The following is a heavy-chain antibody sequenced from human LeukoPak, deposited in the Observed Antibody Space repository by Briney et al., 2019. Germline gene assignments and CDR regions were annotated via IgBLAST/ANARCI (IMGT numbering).Heavy chain of an antibody. J-gene: IGHJ4*02. D-gene: IGHD1-7*01. CDR2: INHSGST. CDR3: ARVKKNYAYYFDY. V-gene: IGHV4-34*01. CDR1: GGSFSGYY. Sequence: KPSETLSLTCAVYGGSFSGYYWSWIRQPPGKGLEWIGEINHSGSTNYNPSLKGRVTISVDTSKNQFSLKLSSVTAADTAVYYCARVKKNYAYYFDYWGQGTLVTVSS.